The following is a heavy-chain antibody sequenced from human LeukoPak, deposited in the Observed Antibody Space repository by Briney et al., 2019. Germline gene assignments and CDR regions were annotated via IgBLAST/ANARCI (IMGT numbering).Heavy chain of an antibody. CDR2: ISTSGNTI. CDR1: GFTFSDYY. Sequence: GGSLRLSCAASGFTFSDYYMSWIRQAPGKGLEWVSYISTSGNTIYYADSVKGRFTISRDNAKNSLYLQMNSLRAEDTAVYYCTSYSSGWHPYDYWGQGTLVTVSS. D-gene: IGHD6-19*01. J-gene: IGHJ4*02. V-gene: IGHV3-11*01. CDR3: TSYSSGWHPYDY.